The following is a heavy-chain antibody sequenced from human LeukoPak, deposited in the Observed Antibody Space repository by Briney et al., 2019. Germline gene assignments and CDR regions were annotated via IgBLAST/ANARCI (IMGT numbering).Heavy chain of an antibody. V-gene: IGHV4-38-2*02. CDR1: VYSISSGYH. CDR3: AREDIVLVPAASLVSLWFDP. CDR2: IYHSGST. D-gene: IGHD2-2*01. Sequence: SETLSLTCAVSVYSISSGYHWGWPGPPPGKGPVWIGSIYHSGSTYYNPSLKSRVTISVATSKNQFSLKLSSVTAADTAVYYCAREDIVLVPAASLVSLWFDPWGQGTLVTVSS. J-gene: IGHJ5*02.